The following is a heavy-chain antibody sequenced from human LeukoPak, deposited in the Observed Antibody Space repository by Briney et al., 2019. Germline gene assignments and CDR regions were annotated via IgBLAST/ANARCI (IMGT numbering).Heavy chain of an antibody. D-gene: IGHD1-26*01. Sequence: SETLSLTCTVSGGSISSGGYDWSWIRQHPGKGLEWIGYIYYSGSTYYNPSLKSRVTISVDTSKNQFSLKLSSVTAADTAVYYCARGGRVTAFDIWGQGTMVTVSS. CDR3: ARGGRVTAFDI. J-gene: IGHJ3*02. CDR2: IYYSGST. V-gene: IGHV4-31*03. CDR1: GGSISSGGYD.